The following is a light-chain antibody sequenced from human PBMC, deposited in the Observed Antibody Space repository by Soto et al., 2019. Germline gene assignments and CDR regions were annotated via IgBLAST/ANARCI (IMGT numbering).Light chain of an antibody. Sequence: QSALTQPPSASGSPGQSVTISCTGTRSDVGGYNYVSWYQQQPGKAPKLMIYEVSRRPSGVPDRFSGSKSGNTASLTVSGLQAEDEADYYCSSYAASNNVVFGGGTKLTVL. CDR1: RSDVGGYNY. J-gene: IGLJ2*01. CDR2: EVS. CDR3: SSYAASNNVV. V-gene: IGLV2-8*01.